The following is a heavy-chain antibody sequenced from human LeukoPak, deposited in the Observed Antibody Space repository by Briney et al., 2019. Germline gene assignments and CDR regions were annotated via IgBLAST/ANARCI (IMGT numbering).Heavy chain of an antibody. Sequence: SETLSLTCTVSGGSISSGSNYWSWIRQPAGKGLEWIGRIYTSGSTNYNPSLKSRVTISVDTSKNQFSLKLSSVTAADTAVYYCARGIREWIRLWSGWFDPWGQGSLVTVSS. J-gene: IGHJ5*02. D-gene: IGHD5-18*01. CDR2: IYTSGST. CDR3: ARGIREWIRLWSGWFDP. V-gene: IGHV4-61*02. CDR1: GGSISSGSNY.